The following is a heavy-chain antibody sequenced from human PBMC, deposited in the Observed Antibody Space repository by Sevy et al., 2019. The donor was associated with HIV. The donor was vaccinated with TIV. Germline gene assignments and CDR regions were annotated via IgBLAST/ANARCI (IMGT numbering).Heavy chain of an antibody. CDR2: INPSGGYT. CDR1: GYTFSNFD. Sequence: ASVKVSCKASGYTFSNFDIHWVRQAPGQGLESMGLINPSGGYTNYAQSLQGRVTMTRDTSATTVYMELRSLRSEDTAAYYCARMLSCGGACYYFDSWGQGTLVTVSS. CDR3: ARMLSCGGACYYFDS. V-gene: IGHV1-46*04. D-gene: IGHD2-21*02. J-gene: IGHJ4*02.